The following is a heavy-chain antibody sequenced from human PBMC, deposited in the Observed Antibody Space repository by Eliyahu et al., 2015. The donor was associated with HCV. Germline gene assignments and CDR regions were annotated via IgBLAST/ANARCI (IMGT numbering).Heavy chain of an antibody. J-gene: IGHJ4*02. V-gene: IGHV1-46*01. CDR3: ARNSLGQQLVLGHFDY. Sequence: QVQLVQSGAEVKKPGASVKFSCKASGHTFTSYYMHWVRQAPGQGLEWMGIINPSGGSTSYAQKFQGRVTMTRDTSTSTVYMELSSLRSEDTAVYYCARNSLGQQLVLGHFDYWGQGTLVTVSS. CDR2: INPSGGST. CDR1: GHTFTSYY. D-gene: IGHD6-13*01.